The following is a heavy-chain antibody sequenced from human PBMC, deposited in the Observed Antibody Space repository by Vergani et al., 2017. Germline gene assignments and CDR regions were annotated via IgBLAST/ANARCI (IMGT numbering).Heavy chain of an antibody. CDR1: GFTFSSYA. V-gene: IGHV3-23*01. CDR3: AKDQDVDIVATGLFDY. CDR2: ISGSGGST. Sequence: EVQLLESGGGLVQPGGSLRLSCAASGFTFSSYAMSWVRQAPGKGLEWVSAISGSGGSTYYADSVKGRFTNSRDNSKNTLYLQMNSLRAEDTAVYYCAKDQDVDIVATGLFDYWGQGTLVTVSS. D-gene: IGHD5-12*01. J-gene: IGHJ4*02.